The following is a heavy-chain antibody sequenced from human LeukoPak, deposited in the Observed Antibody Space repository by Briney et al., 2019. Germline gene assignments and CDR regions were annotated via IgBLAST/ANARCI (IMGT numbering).Heavy chain of an antibody. Sequence: GESLRLSCAASAFTFSSYAMSWVRQPPGGGLGWVSAISGSGDTTYHADSVKGRFTISRDNSENRLSLQMDSLRAEDTAVYFCAKDTTAWWYHRAYMDVWGKGTTVTVSS. CDR3: AKDTTAWWYHRAYMDV. CDR1: AFTFSSYA. D-gene: IGHD2-15*01. CDR2: ISGSGDTT. J-gene: IGHJ6*03. V-gene: IGHV3-23*01.